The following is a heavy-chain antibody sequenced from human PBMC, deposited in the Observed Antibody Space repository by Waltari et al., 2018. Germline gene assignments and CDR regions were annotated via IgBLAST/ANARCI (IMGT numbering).Heavy chain of an antibody. CDR3: ARETDTAMVGRGAFDI. D-gene: IGHD5-18*01. CDR1: GYSISSGYY. J-gene: IGHJ3*02. Sequence: QVQLQESGPGLVKPSETLSLTCAVSGYSISSGYYWGWLRQPPGKGLEWIGSIYHSGSTYYNPSLKSRVTISVDTSKNQFSLKLSSVTAADTAVYYCARETDTAMVGRGAFDIWGQGTMVTVSS. V-gene: IGHV4-38-2*02. CDR2: IYHSGST.